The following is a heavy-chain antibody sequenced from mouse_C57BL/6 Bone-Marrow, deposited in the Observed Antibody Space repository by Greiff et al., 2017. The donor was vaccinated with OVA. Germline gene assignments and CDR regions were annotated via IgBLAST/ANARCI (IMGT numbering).Heavy chain of an antibody. V-gene: IGHV14-4*01. CDR3: TTGPLLTWCAY. CDR2: IDPENGDT. J-gene: IGHJ3*01. CDR1: GFNIKDDY. Sequence: EVQLQQSGAELVRPGASVKLSCTASGFNIKDDYMHWVKQRPEQGLEWIGWIDPENGDTEYASKFQGKATITADTSSNTAYLQLSSLTSEDTAVYYCTTGPLLTWCAYWGQGTLVTVSA. D-gene: IGHD2-10*01.